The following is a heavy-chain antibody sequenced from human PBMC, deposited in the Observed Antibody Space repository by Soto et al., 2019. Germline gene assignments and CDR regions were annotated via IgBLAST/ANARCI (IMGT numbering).Heavy chain of an antibody. CDR3: ARGPGIAVAFDY. J-gene: IGHJ4*02. CDR2: IIPIFGTA. CDR1: GGTFSSYS. V-gene: IGHV1-69*01. D-gene: IGHD6-19*01. Sequence: ASLKVSCKASGGTFSSYSISWVLQAPVQGLEWMGGIIPIFGTANYAQKFQGRVTITADESTSTAYMKLSSLRSEDTAVYYCARGPGIAVAFDYWGQGTLVTVSS.